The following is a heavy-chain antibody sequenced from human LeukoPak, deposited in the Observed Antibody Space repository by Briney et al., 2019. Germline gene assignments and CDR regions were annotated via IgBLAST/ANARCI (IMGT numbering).Heavy chain of an antibody. Sequence: GGSLRLSCAAPGFRFGSHAVHWVRQAPGKGLEWLAQIWYDGSNKYYVDSVKGRFTTSRDNSKNTVYLQMNSLRAEDTAVYFCARDGQQLAPYAMDVWGQGTTVTVSS. D-gene: IGHD6-13*01. CDR1: GFRFGSHA. CDR3: ARDGQQLAPYAMDV. V-gene: IGHV3-33*01. J-gene: IGHJ6*02. CDR2: IWYDGSNK.